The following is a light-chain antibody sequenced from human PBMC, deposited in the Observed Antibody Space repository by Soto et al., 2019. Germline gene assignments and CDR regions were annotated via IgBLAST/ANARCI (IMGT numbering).Light chain of an antibody. CDR1: QSVSSN. V-gene: IGKV3-15*01. J-gene: IGKJ2*01. CDR3: QQYNDWPRA. Sequence: EIVMTQSPATLSVSPGEGATLSCRASQSVSSNLAWYQQKPGQAPRLLIYGASTRAAGIPARFSGTGSGTEFTLTISGLQSEDFAVYYCQQYNDWPRAFGQGTKLEIK. CDR2: GAS.